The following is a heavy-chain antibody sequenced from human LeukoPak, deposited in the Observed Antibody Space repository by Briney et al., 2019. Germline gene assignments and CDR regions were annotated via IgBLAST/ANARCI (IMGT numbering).Heavy chain of an antibody. CDR1: GGSISSYY. CDR2: IYTSGST. Sequence: SETLSLTCTVSGGSISSYYWSWIRQPAGKGLEWIGRIYTSGSTNYNPSLKSRVTMSVDTSKNQFSLKLSSVTAADTAVYYCARAPPDFWSGSDAFDIWGQGTMVTVSS. CDR3: ARAPPDFWSGSDAFDI. D-gene: IGHD3-3*01. V-gene: IGHV4-4*07. J-gene: IGHJ3*02.